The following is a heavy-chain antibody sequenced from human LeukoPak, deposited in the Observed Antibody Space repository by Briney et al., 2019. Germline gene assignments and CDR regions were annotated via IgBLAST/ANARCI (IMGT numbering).Heavy chain of an antibody. Sequence: GGSLRLFCAASGFAFSTYSMDWLRQAPGKGLEWVSYIRSDSTIIHYADSVKGRFTMSRDNGKNSLYLQMNSLRPEDTAVYYCARNGALGDCSGGSCPLDYWGQGTLVSVSS. CDR1: GFAFSTYS. J-gene: IGHJ4*02. V-gene: IGHV3-48*01. CDR3: ARNGALGDCSGGSCPLDY. D-gene: IGHD2-15*01. CDR2: IRSDSTII.